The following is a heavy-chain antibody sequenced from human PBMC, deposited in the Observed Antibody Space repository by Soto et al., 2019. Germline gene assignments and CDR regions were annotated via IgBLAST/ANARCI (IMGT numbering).Heavy chain of an antibody. J-gene: IGHJ4*02. CDR3: ARDARMREYYFDY. CDR2: IIPILGIA. CDR1: GGTFSSYT. V-gene: IGHV1-69*04. Sequence: ASVKVSCKASGGTFSSYTISWVRQAPGQGLEWMGRIIPILGIANYAQKFQGRVTITADKSTSTAYMELSSLRSEDTAVYYCARDARMREYYFDYWGQGTLVTVSS.